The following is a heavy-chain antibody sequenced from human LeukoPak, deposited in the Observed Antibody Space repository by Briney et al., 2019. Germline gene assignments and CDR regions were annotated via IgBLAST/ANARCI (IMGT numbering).Heavy chain of an antibody. V-gene: IGHV4-59*01. CDR3: ARDRMRFQSLGGLYYYYYGMDV. Sequence: PSETLSLTCTVSGGSISSYYWSWIRQPPGKGLEWIGYIYYSGSTDYNPSLKSRVTISVDTSKNQFSLKLSSVTAADTAVYYCARDRMRFQSLGGLYYYYYGMDVWGQGTTVTVSS. J-gene: IGHJ6*02. CDR2: IYYSGST. CDR1: GGSISSYY. D-gene: IGHD2/OR15-2a*01.